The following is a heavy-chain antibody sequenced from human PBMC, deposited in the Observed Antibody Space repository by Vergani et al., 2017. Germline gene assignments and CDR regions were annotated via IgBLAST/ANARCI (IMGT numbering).Heavy chain of an antibody. V-gene: IGHV1-69*13. Sequence: QVQLVQSGAEMKKPGASVKVSCKASGGTFSSYAISWVRQAPGQGLEWMGGIIPIFGTANYAQKFQGRVTITADESTSTAYMELSSLRSEDTAVYYCARDAVPEGGYNQFDYWGQGTLVTVSS. CDR3: ARDAVPEGGYNQFDY. CDR2: IIPIFGTA. J-gene: IGHJ4*02. CDR1: GGTFSSYA. D-gene: IGHD5-24*01.